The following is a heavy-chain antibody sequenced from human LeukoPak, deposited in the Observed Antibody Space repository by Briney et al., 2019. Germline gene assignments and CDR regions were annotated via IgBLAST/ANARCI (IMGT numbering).Heavy chain of an antibody. J-gene: IGHJ4*02. D-gene: IGHD3-10*02. CDR1: GFTFANYA. CDR2: ISGYGDSK. CDR3: AKARTDMFSLSWFDY. V-gene: IGHV3-23*01. Sequence: PGGSLRLSSAASGFTFANYATSWVRQAPGKGLEWVSGISGYGDSKYYAASVNGRFTISRDNSKNTLYLQMNSLGAEDTAVYYCAKARTDMFSLSWFDYWGQGTLVTVSS.